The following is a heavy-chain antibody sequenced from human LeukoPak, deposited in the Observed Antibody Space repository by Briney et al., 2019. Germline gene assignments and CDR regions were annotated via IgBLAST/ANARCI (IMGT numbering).Heavy chain of an antibody. CDR3: ARVAGPCGGDCYGVTPRDFDI. D-gene: IGHD2-21*02. CDR2: INNSGST. Sequence: SQTLSLTCAVSGGSFSGFYWGWIRQPPGRGLGWIGEINNSGSTTYNPSLKGRVTISVDTPKKQFSLKLCCVTAADTAVYYCARVAGPCGGDCYGVTPRDFDIWGQGTMVTVSS. V-gene: IGHV4-34*01. CDR1: GGSFSGFY. J-gene: IGHJ3*02.